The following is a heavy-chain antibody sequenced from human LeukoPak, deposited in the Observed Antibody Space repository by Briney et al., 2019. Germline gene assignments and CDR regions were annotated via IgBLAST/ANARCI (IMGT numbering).Heavy chain of an antibody. J-gene: IGHJ4*02. CDR3: ARALDY. CDR2: ISYDGLNK. CDR1: GFSFNTYA. V-gene: IGHV3-30-3*01. Sequence: GGSLRLSCAASGFSFNTYAMHWFRQAPGKGLEWVAVISYDGLNKYYADSAKGRFTISRDNSRNTLHLQMSSLRTEDTAVYYCARALDYWGQGTLVTVSS.